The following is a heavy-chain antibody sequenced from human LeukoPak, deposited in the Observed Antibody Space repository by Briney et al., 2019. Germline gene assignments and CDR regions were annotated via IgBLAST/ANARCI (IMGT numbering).Heavy chain of an antibody. D-gene: IGHD3-22*01. CDR3: ARHYYDSSGYYWGYYFDY. Sequence: SETLSLTCSVSGGSIRSSSDYWGWFRQPPGKGLEWIGSIIYGGTTYYNPSLKSRLSMSVDTSENQFSLKLSPVTAADTAVYFCARHYYDSSGYYWGYYFDYWGHGTLVTVSS. V-gene: IGHV4-39*01. J-gene: IGHJ4*01. CDR2: IIYGGTT. CDR1: GGSIRSSSDY.